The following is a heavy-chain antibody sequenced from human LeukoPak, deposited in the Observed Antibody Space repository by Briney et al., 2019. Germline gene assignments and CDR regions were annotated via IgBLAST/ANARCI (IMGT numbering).Heavy chain of an antibody. CDR2: ISGSGGST. D-gene: IGHD3-22*01. V-gene: IGHV3-23*01. CDR3: AKNPQYYYDSSGFFEY. CDR1: RFTFSRYA. J-gene: IGHJ4*02. Sequence: GGSLRLSCAASRFTFSRYAMNWVRQAPGKGLEWVSAISGSGGSTYYADSVKGRFTISRDNSKNTLYLQMNSLRVEDTAVYYCAKNPQYYYDSSGFFEYWGQGTLVTVSS.